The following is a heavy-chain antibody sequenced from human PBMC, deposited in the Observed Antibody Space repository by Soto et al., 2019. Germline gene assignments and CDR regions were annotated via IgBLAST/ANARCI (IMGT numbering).Heavy chain of an antibody. Sequence: PSQTLSLTCAISGDSVSSNSAAWNWIRQSPSRGLEWLGRTYYRSKWCSDYAVSVKSRITINPDTSKNQFSLQLNSVTPEDTAVYYCTQAAGYISTWFFDSWAQGTLVTVSS. CDR1: GDSVSSNSAA. CDR3: TQAAGYISTWFFDS. D-gene: IGHD6-13*01. V-gene: IGHV6-1*01. CDR2: TYYRSKWCS. J-gene: IGHJ4*02.